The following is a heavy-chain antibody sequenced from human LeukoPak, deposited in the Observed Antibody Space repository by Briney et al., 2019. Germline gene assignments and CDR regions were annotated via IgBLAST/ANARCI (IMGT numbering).Heavy chain of an antibody. CDR2: INHSGST. CDR3: AYSSGWYRGFDY. D-gene: IGHD6-19*01. Sequence: SETLSLTCAVYGGSFSVYYWSWIRQPPGKGLEWIGEINHSGSTNYNPSLKSRVTISVDTSKNQFSLKLSSVTAADTAVYYCAYSSGWYRGFDYWGQGTLVTVSS. V-gene: IGHV4-34*01. J-gene: IGHJ4*02. CDR1: GGSFSVYY.